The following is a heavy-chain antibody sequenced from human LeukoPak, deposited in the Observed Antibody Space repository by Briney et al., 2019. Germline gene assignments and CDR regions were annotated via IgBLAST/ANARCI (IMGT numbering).Heavy chain of an antibody. D-gene: IGHD2-15*01. Sequence: QAGGSLRLSCAASGFTFSSYAMSWVRQAPGKGLEWVSGISGSGGSTYYADSVKGRFTISRDNSKNTLYLQMNSLRAEDTAVYYCAKGCSGGSCYVRFDYWGQGTLVTVPS. CDR1: GFTFSSYA. V-gene: IGHV3-23*01. CDR3: AKGCSGGSCYVRFDY. J-gene: IGHJ4*02. CDR2: ISGSGGST.